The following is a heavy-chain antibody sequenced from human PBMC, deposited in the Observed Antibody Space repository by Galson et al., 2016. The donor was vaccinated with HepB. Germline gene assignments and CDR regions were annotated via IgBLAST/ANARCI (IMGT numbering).Heavy chain of an antibody. CDR2: ISRSGDTT. Sequence: SLRLSCAASGFTFSSYPMSWVRQAPGKGLEWVSRISRSGDTTHYADSVRGRFTISRDNPKSTLFLQLTRLRAGDTAVYYCASMGGGSGSWYKDWGQGNLVTVSS. D-gene: IGHD6-13*01. V-gene: IGHV3-23*01. CDR3: ASMGGGSGSWYKD. J-gene: IGHJ4*02. CDR1: GFTFSSYP.